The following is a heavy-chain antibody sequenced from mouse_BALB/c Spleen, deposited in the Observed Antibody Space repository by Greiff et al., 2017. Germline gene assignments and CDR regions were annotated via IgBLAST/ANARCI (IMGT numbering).Heavy chain of an antibody. J-gene: IGHJ3*01. D-gene: IGHD2-14*01. CDR1: GFAFSSYD. CDR2: ISDGGSYT. CDR3: ARDRNYRYDGFAY. V-gene: IGHV5-4*02. Sequence: EVKLVESGGGLVKPGGSLKLSCAASGFAFSSYDMSWVRQTPEKRLEWVATISDGGSYTYYPDSVKGRFTISRDNAKNNLYLQMSSLKSEDTAMYYCARDRNYRYDGFAYWGQGTLVTVSA.